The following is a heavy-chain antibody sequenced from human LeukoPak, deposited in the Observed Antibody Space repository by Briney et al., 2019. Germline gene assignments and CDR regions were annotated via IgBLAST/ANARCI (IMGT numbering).Heavy chain of an antibody. J-gene: IGHJ6*03. Sequence: GASVKVSCKAANYTFTDFGISWVRQAPGHGLEWLGGFDPEKGETVYAQNFQGRVTMTEDVSTDTAYLELSSLRSEDTAVYYCATSPSRFWVGCMDVWGTGTTVTVSS. CDR1: NYTFTDFG. CDR3: ATSPSRFWVGCMDV. V-gene: IGHV1-24*01. CDR2: FDPEKGET. D-gene: IGHD3-3*01.